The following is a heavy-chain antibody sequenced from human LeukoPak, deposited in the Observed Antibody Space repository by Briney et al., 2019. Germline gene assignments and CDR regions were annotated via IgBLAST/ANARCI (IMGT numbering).Heavy chain of an antibody. CDR3: AKNSGSYWRSYYYYMDV. J-gene: IGHJ6*03. CDR2: IYYSGST. V-gene: IGHV4-39*01. CDR1: GGSISSSSYY. Sequence: PSETLSLTCTVSGGSISSSSYYWGWLRQPPGKGVEWIGSIYYSGSTYYNPSLKRRVTISVDKSKNQFSLKLSSVTAADTAVYYCAKNSGSYWRSYYYYMDVWGKGTTVTVSS. D-gene: IGHD1-26*01.